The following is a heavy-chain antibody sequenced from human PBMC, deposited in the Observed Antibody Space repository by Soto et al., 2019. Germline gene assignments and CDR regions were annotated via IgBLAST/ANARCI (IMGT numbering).Heavy chain of an antibody. Sequence: PSETLSLTCAVYGGSFSGYYWSWIRQPPGKGLEWIGEINHSGSTNYNPSLKSRVTISVDTSKNQFSLKLSSVTAADTAVYYCARGLSLNYTLLPTPLRYWGQGTLVTVSS. D-gene: IGHD2-2*02. V-gene: IGHV4-34*01. CDR1: GGSFSGYY. CDR3: ARGLSLNYTLLPTPLRY. J-gene: IGHJ4*02. CDR2: INHSGST.